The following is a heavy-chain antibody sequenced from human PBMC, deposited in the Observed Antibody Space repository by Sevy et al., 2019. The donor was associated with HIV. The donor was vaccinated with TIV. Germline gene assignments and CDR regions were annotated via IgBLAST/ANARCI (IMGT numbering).Heavy chain of an antibody. D-gene: IGHD3-16*01. V-gene: IGHV4-31*03. J-gene: IGHJ5*01. CDR1: GGSINNGGYY. Sequence: SETLSLTCTISGGSINNGGYYWTWIRQFPGKGLEWIGYIFTSGSTDSNPSLISRVDISLDSSQRHSTLNLRSETAADKAVYYRAKGQRRGNYWYESWGQGILVTVSS. CDR3: AKGQRRGNYWYES. CDR2: IFTSGST.